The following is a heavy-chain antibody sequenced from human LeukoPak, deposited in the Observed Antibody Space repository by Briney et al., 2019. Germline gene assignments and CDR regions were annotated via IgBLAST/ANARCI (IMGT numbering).Heavy chain of an antibody. J-gene: IGHJ5*02. CDR1: GFTFSSYA. CDR3: ATGGYSYGHNWFDP. D-gene: IGHD5-18*01. V-gene: IGHV3-30*04. CDR2: ISYDGSNK. Sequence: GGSLRLSCAASGFTFSSYAMHWVRQAPGKGLEWVAVISYDGSNKYYADSVKGRFTISRDNSKNTLYLQMNSLRAEDTAVYYCATGGYSYGHNWFDPWGQGTLVTVSS.